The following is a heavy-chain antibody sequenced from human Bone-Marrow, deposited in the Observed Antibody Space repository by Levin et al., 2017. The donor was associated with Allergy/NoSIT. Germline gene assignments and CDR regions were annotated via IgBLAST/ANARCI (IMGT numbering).Heavy chain of an antibody. Sequence: PGGSLRLSCAASGFTFSSYAMHWVRQAPGKGLEWVAVISYDGSNKYYADSVKGRFTISRDNSKNTLYLQLNSLRAEDTAVYCCAGAGRNGDGVHAKYYYYGMDVCGEGTTVTVS. J-gene: IGHJ6*02. CDR1: GFTFSSYA. CDR2: ISYDGSNK. CDR3: AGAGRNGDGVHAKYYYYGMDV. V-gene: IGHV3-30*04. D-gene: IGHD2-8*01.